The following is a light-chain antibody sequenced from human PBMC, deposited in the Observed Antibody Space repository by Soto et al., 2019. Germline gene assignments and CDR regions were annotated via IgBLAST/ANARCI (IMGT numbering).Light chain of an antibody. Sequence: AIRMTQSPSSLSASTGDRVTITCRASQGISSYLAWYQQKPGKAPKLLIYAASTLQSGVPSRFRGSGSGTDFTLTMSCLQSEDFATYYCQQYYSYPWGTFGQGTKVEIK. CDR3: QQYYSYPWGT. CDR1: QGISSY. V-gene: IGKV1-8*01. CDR2: AAS. J-gene: IGKJ1*01.